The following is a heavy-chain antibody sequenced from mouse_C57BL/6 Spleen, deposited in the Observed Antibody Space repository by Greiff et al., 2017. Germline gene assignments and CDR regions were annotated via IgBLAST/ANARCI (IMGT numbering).Heavy chain of an antibody. J-gene: IGHJ1*03. D-gene: IGHD2-4*01. CDR3: ARSYYDYDGPWYFDV. CDR1: GYTFTSYW. Sequence: QVQLQQPGPELVKPGASVTLSCKASGYTFTSYWMHWVKQRPGQGLEWIGNINPSNGGTNYNEKFKSKATLTVDKSSSTAYMQLSSLTSEDSAVYDCARSYYDYDGPWYFDVWGTGTTVTVSS. CDR2: INPSNGGT. V-gene: IGHV1-53*01.